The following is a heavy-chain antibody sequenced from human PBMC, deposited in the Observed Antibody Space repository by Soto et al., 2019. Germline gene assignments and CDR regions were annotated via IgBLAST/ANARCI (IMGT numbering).Heavy chain of an antibody. CDR2: SYRTGST. D-gene: IGHD1-7*01. CDR3: ASRDPGTSVDY. V-gene: IGHV4-4*02. Sequence: SETLSLTCAVSGGSFTSNNWWTWVRQPPGQGLEWIGESYRTGSTNYNPSLKSRVTISLDKSENQFSLKVTSLTAADTAVYYCASRDPGTSVDYWGQGTLVTVSS. J-gene: IGHJ4*02. CDR1: GGSFTSNNW.